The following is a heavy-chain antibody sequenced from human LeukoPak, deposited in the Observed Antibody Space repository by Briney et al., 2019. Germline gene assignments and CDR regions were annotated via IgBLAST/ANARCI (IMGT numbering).Heavy chain of an antibody. CDR2: INSSSSYI. V-gene: IGHV3-21*01. Sequence: GGSLRLSCAASGFTFSSYSMSWVRQAPGKGLEWVSSINSSSSYIYYADSVKGRFTISRDNAKNSLYLKMNSLRAEDTAVYYCAIVNQYGDGYNQPDYWGQGTLVTVSS. J-gene: IGHJ4*02. CDR3: AIVNQYGDGYNQPDY. D-gene: IGHD5-24*01. CDR1: GFTFSSYS.